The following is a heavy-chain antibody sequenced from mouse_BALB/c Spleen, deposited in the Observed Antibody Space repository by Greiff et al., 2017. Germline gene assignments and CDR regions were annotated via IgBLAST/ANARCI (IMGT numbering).Heavy chain of an antibody. Sequence: VQLQESAAELARPGASVKMSCTASGYTFTSYTMHWVKQRPGQGLEWIGYINPSSGYTEYNQKFKDKTTLTADKSSSTAYMQLSSLTSEDSAVYYCAKKEPSYGNSFDYWGQGTTLTVSS. CDR1: GYTFTSYT. J-gene: IGHJ2*01. V-gene: IGHV1-4*02. D-gene: IGHD2-10*02. CDR2: INPSSGYT. CDR3: AKKEPSYGNSFDY.